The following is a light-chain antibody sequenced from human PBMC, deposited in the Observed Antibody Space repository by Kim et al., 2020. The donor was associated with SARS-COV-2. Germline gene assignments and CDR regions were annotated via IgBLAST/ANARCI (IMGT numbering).Light chain of an antibody. Sequence: ASVGDRVTITCRASRSISTYVNWYQQTPGRAPRLLIYSASNLQSGVPSRFSGSGSGTDFTLTIGSLQPEDVATYFCQHSYSIPWTFGQGTRVDIK. J-gene: IGKJ1*01. CDR1: RSISTY. V-gene: IGKV1-39*01. CDR3: QHSYSIPWT. CDR2: SAS.